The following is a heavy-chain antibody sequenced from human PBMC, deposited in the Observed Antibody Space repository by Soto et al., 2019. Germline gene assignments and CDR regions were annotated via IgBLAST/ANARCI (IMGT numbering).Heavy chain of an antibody. CDR3: ARDLYYSSGRYFDHDAFDI. CDR2: ISTHNDRT. D-gene: IGHD6-19*01. CDR1: GYNFTSYG. V-gene: IGHV1-18*01. J-gene: IGHJ3*02. Sequence: QVQLVQSGADVKKPGASVQVSCKASGYNFTSYGISWVRQAPGQGLEWMGWISTHNDRTKYARRFQDRVTMTTETPTSTVYMELGSLRSDDTAVYYCARDLYYSSGRYFDHDAFDIWGQGTVVTVSS.